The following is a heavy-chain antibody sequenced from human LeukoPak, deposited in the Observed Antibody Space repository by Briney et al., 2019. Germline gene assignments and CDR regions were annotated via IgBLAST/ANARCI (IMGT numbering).Heavy chain of an antibody. CDR2: IIPIHGIA. Sequence: SVHVSCKASGGTFSRYTIRWVRQAPGQELEWMGRIIPIHGIANYPQKFQGRVTITADKSTSTAYMELSSLRSEDTAVYYCAMDSGYYSVDAFDIWGQGTMVTVSS. J-gene: IGHJ3*02. D-gene: IGHD3-22*01. CDR3: AMDSGYYSVDAFDI. V-gene: IGHV1-69*02. CDR1: GGTFSRYT.